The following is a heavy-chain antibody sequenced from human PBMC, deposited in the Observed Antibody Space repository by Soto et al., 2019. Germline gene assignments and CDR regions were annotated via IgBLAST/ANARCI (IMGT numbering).Heavy chain of an antibody. CDR1: GFTVTGDN. Sequence: EVKLVESGGGLVQPGGSLRLSCAASGFTVTGDNMNWVRHAPGKGLEWLGYISPTSSPIYYADSVKGRFTISRDNAKNSLYLQMNSLRDEDTAMYYCASGCVNGPCWLMTWGQGTLVTVSS. CDR3: ASGCVNGPCWLMT. V-gene: IGHV3-48*02. CDR2: ISPTSSPI. J-gene: IGHJ5*02. D-gene: IGHD2-8*01.